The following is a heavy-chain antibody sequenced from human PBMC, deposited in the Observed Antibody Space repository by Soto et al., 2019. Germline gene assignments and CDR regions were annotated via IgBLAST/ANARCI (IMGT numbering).Heavy chain of an antibody. D-gene: IGHD3-10*01. CDR3: AREYYYGSGPTY. J-gene: IGHJ4*02. CDR1: GGSISSYY. Sequence: PSETLSLTCTVSGGSISSYYWSWIRQPPGKGLEWIGYIYYSGSTNYNPSLKSRVTISVDTSKNQFSLKLSSVTAADTAVYYCAREYYYGSGPTYWGQGTLVTISS. V-gene: IGHV4-59*01. CDR2: IYYSGST.